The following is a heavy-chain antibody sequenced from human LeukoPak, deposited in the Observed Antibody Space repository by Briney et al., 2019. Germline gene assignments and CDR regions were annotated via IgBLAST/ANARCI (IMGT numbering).Heavy chain of an antibody. J-gene: IGHJ6*03. Sequence: SETLSLTCTVSGGSISSGGYYWSWIRQHPGKGLERIGYIYYSGSTYYNPSLKSRVTISVNTSKNQFSLKLSSVTAADTAVYYCARDRAARPGYYYMDVWGKGTTVTVSS. D-gene: IGHD6-6*01. V-gene: IGHV4-31*03. CDR1: GGSISSGGYY. CDR3: ARDRAARPGYYYMDV. CDR2: IYYSGST.